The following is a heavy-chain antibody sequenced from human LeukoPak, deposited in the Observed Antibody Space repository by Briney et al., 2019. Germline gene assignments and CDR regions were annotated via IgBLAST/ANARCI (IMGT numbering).Heavy chain of an antibody. J-gene: IGHJ3*02. CDR1: GGSISSGGYS. V-gene: IGHV4-30-2*01. Sequence: PSQTLSLTCAVSGGSISSGGYSWSWIRQPPGKGLEWIGYIYHSGSTYYNPSLKSRVTISVDRSKNQFSLKLSSVTAADTAVYYCARASASPGIAAAGFDAFDIWGQGTMVTVSS. CDR3: ARASASPGIAAAGFDAFDI. CDR2: IYHSGST. D-gene: IGHD6-13*01.